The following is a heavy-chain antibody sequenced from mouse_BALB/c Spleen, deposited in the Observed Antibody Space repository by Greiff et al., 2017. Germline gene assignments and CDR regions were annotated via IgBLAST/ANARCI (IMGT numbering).Heavy chain of an antibody. CDR1: GYAFTNYL. V-gene: IGHV1-54*01. Sequence: QVQLQQSGAELVRPGTSVKLSCKASGYAFTNYLIEWVKQRPGQGLEWIGVINPGSGSTNYNEKFKGKATLTADKSSSTAYMQLSSLTSDDSAVYFCARGDCYFDYWGQGTTLTVSS. J-gene: IGHJ2*01. CDR2: INPGSGST. CDR3: ARGDCYFDY.